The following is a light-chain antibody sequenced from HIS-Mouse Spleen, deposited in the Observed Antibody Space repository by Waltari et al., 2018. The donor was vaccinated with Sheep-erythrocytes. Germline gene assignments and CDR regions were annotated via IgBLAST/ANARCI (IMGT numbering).Light chain of an antibody. Sequence: SYELTQPSSVSVSPGQTARITCSGDVLAKKYARWFQQKPGQAPVLVIYKASERPSGSPERFSGSSSGTTVTLTISGAQVEDEADYYCYSAADNNLYVFGTGTKVTVL. CDR1: VLAKKY. J-gene: IGLJ1*01. V-gene: IGLV3-27*01. CDR2: KAS. CDR3: YSAADNNLYV.